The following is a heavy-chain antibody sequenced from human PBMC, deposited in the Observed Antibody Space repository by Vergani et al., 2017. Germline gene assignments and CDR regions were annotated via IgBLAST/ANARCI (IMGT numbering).Heavy chain of an antibody. J-gene: IGHJ4*02. Sequence: QVQLVQSGAEVKKPGSSVKVSCKASGGTFSSYTISWVRQAPGQGLEWMGRIIPILGIANYAQKFQGRVTITADKSTSTAYMELSSLRSEDTAVYYCARDDYDSSGYLDYWGQGTLVTVSS. CDR1: GGTFSSYT. D-gene: IGHD3-22*01. CDR2: IIPILGIA. V-gene: IGHV1-69*08. CDR3: ARDDYDSSGYLDY.